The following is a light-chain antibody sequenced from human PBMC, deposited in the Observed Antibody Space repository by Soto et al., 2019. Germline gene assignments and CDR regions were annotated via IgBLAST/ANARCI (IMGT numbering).Light chain of an antibody. Sequence: EIVLTQSPGTLSLSPGEGATLSCRTSQSVSSSYLAWYQQKPGQAPSLLIYGASSRATGIPDRFSGSGSGTDFTLTISRLEPEDFAVYYCQQYGSSPWTFGQGTKVDIK. J-gene: IGKJ1*01. CDR2: GAS. CDR3: QQYGSSPWT. CDR1: QSVSSSY. V-gene: IGKV3-20*01.